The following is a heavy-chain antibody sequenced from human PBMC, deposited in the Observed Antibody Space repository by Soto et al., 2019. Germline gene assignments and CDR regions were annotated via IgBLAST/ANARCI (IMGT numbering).Heavy chain of an antibody. V-gene: IGHV3-7*02. Sequence: EVQVVESGGGLVQPGESLRLSCATSGFIFRSFWMSWVRQAPGKGLEWVANINQDGTDSYYVDSVKGRFTITRDNGKISSYLQINGLRVEGTDVYDCVPRALARGGSIVTDLGQGTLVTVSA. CDR1: GFIFRSFW. CDR3: VPRALARGGSIVTD. J-gene: IGHJ4*02. D-gene: IGHD3-10*01. CDR2: INQDGTDS.